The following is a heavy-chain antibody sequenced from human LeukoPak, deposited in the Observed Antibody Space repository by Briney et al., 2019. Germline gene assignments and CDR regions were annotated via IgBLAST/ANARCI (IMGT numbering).Heavy chain of an antibody. V-gene: IGHV4-59*08. J-gene: IGHJ4*02. CDR3: ARHLNAGSYPIDH. CDR1: GGSIRSYY. Sequence: SETLSLTCTVSGGSIRSYYWSWIRQPPGKGLEWIAHIHDSGSTSYNPSLKSRLTMSVDTSKNQFSLRLSSVTAADTAVYYCARHLNAGSYPIDHWGQGTPVTVSA. CDR2: IHDSGST. D-gene: IGHD1-26*01.